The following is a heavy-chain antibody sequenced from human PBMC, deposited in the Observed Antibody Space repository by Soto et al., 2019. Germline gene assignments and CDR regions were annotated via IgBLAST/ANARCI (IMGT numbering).Heavy chain of an antibody. V-gene: IGHV3-33*01. CDR3: ARDREWPHDKFDY. CDR2: IWYDGSNK. Sequence: PVGSLRQTRAASECPYSRGRLLWVHQAPGKGLEWVAVIWYDGSNKYYADSVKGRFTISRDNSKNTLYLQMNSPRAEDTAVYHCARDREWPHDKFDYWGRGTLVTVSS. D-gene: IGHD3-3*01. CDR1: ECPYSRGR. J-gene: IGHJ4*02.